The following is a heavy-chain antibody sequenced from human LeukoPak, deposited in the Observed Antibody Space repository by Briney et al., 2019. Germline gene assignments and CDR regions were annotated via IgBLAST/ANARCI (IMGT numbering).Heavy chain of an antibody. CDR3: AKDLHLKYSCGYPYCDY. CDR1: GFTFSSYG. D-gene: IGHD5-18*01. CDR2: ISYDGSNK. Sequence: PGGSLRLSCAASGFTFSSYGMPWVRQAPGKGLEWVAVISYDGSNKYYADSVKGRFTISRDNSKNTLYLQMNSLRAEDTAVYYCAKDLHLKYSCGYPYCDYWGQGTLVTVSS. V-gene: IGHV3-30*18. J-gene: IGHJ4*02.